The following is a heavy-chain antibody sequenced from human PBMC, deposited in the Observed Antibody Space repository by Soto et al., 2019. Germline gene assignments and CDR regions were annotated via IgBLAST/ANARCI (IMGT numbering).Heavy chain of an antibody. V-gene: IGHV4-61*01. CDR3: ARGPVPNYFDY. CDR1: GCSVSSGSYY. J-gene: IGHJ4*02. CDR2: IYYSGST. Sequence: PSETLSLTCTVSGCSVSSGSYYWSWIRQPPGKGLEWIGYIYYSGSTNYNPSLKSRVTISVDTSKNQFSLKLSSVTAADTAAYYCARGPVPNYFDYWGQGTLVTVSS.